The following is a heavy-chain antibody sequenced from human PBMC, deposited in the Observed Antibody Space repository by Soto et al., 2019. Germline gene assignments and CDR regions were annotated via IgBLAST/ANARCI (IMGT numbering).Heavy chain of an antibody. CDR1: GDSISSGDYY. CDR2: IYYSGST. J-gene: IGHJ6*02. V-gene: IGHV4-31*03. CDR3: ARDLYLQGGMDV. Sequence: SETLSLTCTVSGDSISSGDYYWSWIRQHPGKGLEWIGYIYYSGSTSYNPSLKSRVTISVDTSKNQFSLRLSSVTAADTAVYYCARDLYLQGGMDVWGQGTTVTFSS.